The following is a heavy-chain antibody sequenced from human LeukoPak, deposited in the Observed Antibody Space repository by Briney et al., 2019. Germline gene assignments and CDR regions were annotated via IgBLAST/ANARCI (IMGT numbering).Heavy chain of an antibody. CDR2: KYARGSS. CDR3: ARGAAFDI. CDR1: GGSISNYY. Sequence: PSETLSLTCTVSGGSISNYYWSWIRQPAGKGLEWIGRKYARGSSNYNPPVQSRVTMSVDTSKNQFSLKLSSVTAADTAVYYCARGAAFDIWGQGTMVTVSS. V-gene: IGHV4-4*07. J-gene: IGHJ3*02.